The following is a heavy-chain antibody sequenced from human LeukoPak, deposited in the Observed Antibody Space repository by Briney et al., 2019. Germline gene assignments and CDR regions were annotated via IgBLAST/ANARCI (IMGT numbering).Heavy chain of an antibody. J-gene: IGHJ4*02. V-gene: IGHV3-23*01. D-gene: IGHD3-22*01. CDR3: ARDRLRYYDSSGEFDY. CDR1: GFTFSTYA. CDR2: ISGSGGST. Sequence: PGGSLRLSCAASGFTFSTYAMSWVRQAPGKGLEWVSAISGSGGSTYYADSVKGRFTISRDNSKNTLYLQMNSLRAEDTAVYYCARDRLRYYDSSGEFDYWGQGTLVTVSS.